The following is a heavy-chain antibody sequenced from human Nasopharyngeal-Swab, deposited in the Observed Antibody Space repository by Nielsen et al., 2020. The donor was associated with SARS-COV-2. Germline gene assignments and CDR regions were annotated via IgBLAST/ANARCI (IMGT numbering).Heavy chain of an antibody. CDR3: ARADYYGSGSYDY. V-gene: IGHV1-2*04. J-gene: IGHJ4*02. Sequence: ASVKVSCKASGYTFTGYYMHWVRQAPGQGLGWMGWINPNSGGTNYAQKFQGWVTMTRDTSISTAYMELSRLRSDDTAVYYCARADYYGSGSYDYWGQGTLVTVSS. CDR1: GYTFTGYY. CDR2: INPNSGGT. D-gene: IGHD3-10*01.